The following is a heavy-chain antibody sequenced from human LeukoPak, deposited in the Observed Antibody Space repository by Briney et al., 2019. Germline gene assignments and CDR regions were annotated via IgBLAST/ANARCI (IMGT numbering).Heavy chain of an antibody. V-gene: IGHV3-64D*09. D-gene: IGHD3-16*01. Sequence: PGGSLRLSCSADGYTFTHFALHRIRQAPGKGLEYVSAISTFGDSAYYADSVKGRFTISRDKSKNTLYLQMSSPRHDDTALYFRVKAFSRSPYGMDVWGQGTTVTVSS. CDR1: GYTFTHFA. CDR3: VKAFSRSPYGMDV. CDR2: ISTFGDSA. J-gene: IGHJ6*02.